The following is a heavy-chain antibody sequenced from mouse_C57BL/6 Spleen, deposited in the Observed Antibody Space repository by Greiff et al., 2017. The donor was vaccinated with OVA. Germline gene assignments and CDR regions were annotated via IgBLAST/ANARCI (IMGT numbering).Heavy chain of an antibody. D-gene: IGHD2-4*01. Sequence: EVKVVESGGGLVKPGGSLKLSCAASGFTFSSYAMSWVRQTPEKRLEWVATISDGGRYTYYPDNVKGRFTISRDNAKNNLYLQMSHLKSEDTAMYYCARENDYYWGQGTLVTVSA. CDR2: ISDGGRYT. CDR1: GFTFSSYA. V-gene: IGHV5-4*01. J-gene: IGHJ3*01. CDR3: ARENDYY.